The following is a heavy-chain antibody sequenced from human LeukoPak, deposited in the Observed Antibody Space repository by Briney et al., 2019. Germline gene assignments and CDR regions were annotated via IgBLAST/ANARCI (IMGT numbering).Heavy chain of an antibody. J-gene: IGHJ6*03. Sequence: SGKVSRKASVGIVGSYAISWVRRARGHGLEWMGRIIPSLGITNYAQKFQGRVTITADETTSTAYMELSSLRSEDTAVYYCARGGYYYYMDVWGKGTTVTVSS. CDR3: ARGGYYYYMDV. CDR2: IIPSLGIT. V-gene: IGHV1-69*04. CDR1: VGIVGSYA.